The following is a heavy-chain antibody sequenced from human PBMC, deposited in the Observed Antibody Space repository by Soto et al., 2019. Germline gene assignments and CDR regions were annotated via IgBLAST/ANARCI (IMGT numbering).Heavy chain of an antibody. D-gene: IGHD3-22*01. CDR2: ISYDGSNK. Sequence: EWVAVISYDGSNKYYADSVKGRFTISRDNSKNTLYLQMNSLRAEDTAVYYCAKDLFSYESRGNRLQHYFD. V-gene: IGHV3-30*18. J-gene: IGHJ4*01. CDR3: AKDLFSYESRGNRLQHYFD.